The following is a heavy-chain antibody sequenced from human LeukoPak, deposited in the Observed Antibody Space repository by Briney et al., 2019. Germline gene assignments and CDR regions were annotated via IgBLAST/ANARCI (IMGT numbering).Heavy chain of an antibody. J-gene: IGHJ4*02. CDR2: ISWDGGST. CDR3: AKGLRTAMVTVMAH. CDR1: GSTFDDYT. V-gene: IGHV3-43*01. Sequence: GGSLRLSCAASGSTFDDYTMHWVRQAPGKGLEWVSLISWDGGSTYYADSVKGRFTISRDNSKNSLYLQMNSLRTEDTALYYCAKGLRTAMVTVMAHWGQGTLVTVSS. D-gene: IGHD5-18*01.